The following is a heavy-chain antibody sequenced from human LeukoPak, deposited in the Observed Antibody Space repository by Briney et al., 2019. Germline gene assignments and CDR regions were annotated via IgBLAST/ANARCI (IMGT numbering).Heavy chain of an antibody. CDR1: GFTFGRHW. CDR3: AKGPIMRGLAFDM. D-gene: IGHD3-16*01. V-gene: IGHV3-23*01. CDR2: ISGSGAST. Sequence: PGGSLRLSCAASGFTFGRHWMSWVRQAPGKGLEWVSSISGSGASTYYADSVKGRVTISRDNSKNTVYLQMNSLRAEDTAVYYCAKGPIMRGLAFDMWGQGTMVTVSS. J-gene: IGHJ3*02.